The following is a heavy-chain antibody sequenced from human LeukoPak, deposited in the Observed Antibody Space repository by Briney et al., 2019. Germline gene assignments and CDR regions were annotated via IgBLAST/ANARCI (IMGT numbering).Heavy chain of an antibody. CDR1: GYPFTSYW. CDR2: IYPGDSDT. J-gene: IGHJ5*02. D-gene: IGHD3-10*01. CDR3: ARHGEVGGFDP. Sequence: GESLKISFKASGYPFTSYWIGWVRPMPGKGLEWMGIIYPGDSDTRYSPSFQGQVTISADKSIPTPYLQWSSLKASDTAMYYCARHGEVGGFDPWGQGTLVTVSS. V-gene: IGHV5-51*01.